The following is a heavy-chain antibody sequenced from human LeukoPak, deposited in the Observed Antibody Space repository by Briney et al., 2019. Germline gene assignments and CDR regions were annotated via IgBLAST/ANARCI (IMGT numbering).Heavy chain of an antibody. Sequence: GASVKVSCKASGGTFSSYAISWVRQAPGQGLEWMGGIIPIFGTANYAQKFQGRVTITADKSTSTAYMELSSLRSEDTAVYYCARGSCSSTSCYPPDYFDYWGQGTLVTVSS. CDR2: IIPIFGTA. D-gene: IGHD2-2*01. J-gene: IGHJ4*02. V-gene: IGHV1-69*06. CDR3: ARGSCSSTSCYPPDYFDY. CDR1: GGTFSSYA.